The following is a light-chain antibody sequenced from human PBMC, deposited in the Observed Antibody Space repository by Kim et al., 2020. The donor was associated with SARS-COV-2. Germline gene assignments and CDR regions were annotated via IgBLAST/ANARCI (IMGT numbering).Light chain of an antibody. J-gene: IGKJ2*01. CDR1: QSISSW. Sequence: SASVGGMFTIPCPASQSISSWLAWYQHKPGKAPKLLFYKASSLESGVPSSFSGSSSGTEFTLTISSLQPDDFAPYYCQQYNSYSYTFGQGTKLEI. CDR3: QQYNSYSYT. V-gene: IGKV1-5*03. CDR2: KAS.